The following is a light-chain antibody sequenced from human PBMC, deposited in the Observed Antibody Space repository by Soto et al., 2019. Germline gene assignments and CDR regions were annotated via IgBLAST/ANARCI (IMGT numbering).Light chain of an antibody. CDR1: QSVSSSY. CDR3: QQYGSSPYT. V-gene: IGKV3-20*01. Sequence: EIVLTQSPGTLSLSPGERATLSCRASQSVSSSYLAWYQQKPAQAPRLLIYGASSRATGIPDRFSGSGSGTNFTLTISRLETEDFAVYFWQQYGSSPYTFGQGTKLEIK. J-gene: IGKJ2*01. CDR2: GAS.